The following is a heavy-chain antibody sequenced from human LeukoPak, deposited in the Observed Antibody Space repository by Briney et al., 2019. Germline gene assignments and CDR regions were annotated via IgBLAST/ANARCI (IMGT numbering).Heavy chain of an antibody. V-gene: IGHV3-30*02. D-gene: IGHD3-22*01. J-gene: IGHJ4*02. CDR1: GFTFSIYG. CDR2: MRYDGSNK. CDR3: AKGGSGYYSYYFDY. Sequence: GGSLRLSCAASGFTFSIYGMHWVRQAPGKGLEWVAFMRYDGSNKYYADSVKGRFTISRDNSKNTLYLQMNSLRAEDTAVYYCAKGGSGYYSYYFDYWGQGTLVTVSS.